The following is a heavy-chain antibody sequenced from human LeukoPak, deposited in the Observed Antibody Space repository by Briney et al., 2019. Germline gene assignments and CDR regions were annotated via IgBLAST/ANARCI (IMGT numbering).Heavy chain of an antibody. V-gene: IGHV4-59*02. CDR2: IYYSGST. J-gene: IGHJ4*02. Sequence: KTGGSLRLSCAASGFTVSSNYMSWIRQPPGKGLEWIGYIYYSGSTTYNPSLKSRVTISVDTSKNQFSLKLSSVTAADTAVYYCARSMVRGVTEIDYWGQGTLVTVSS. CDR3: ARSMVRGVTEIDY. D-gene: IGHD3-10*01. CDR1: GFTVSSNY.